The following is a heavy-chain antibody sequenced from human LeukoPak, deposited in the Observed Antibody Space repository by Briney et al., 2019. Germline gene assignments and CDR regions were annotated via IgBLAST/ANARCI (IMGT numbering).Heavy chain of an antibody. J-gene: IGHJ6*02. CDR1: GYSFTSYW. Sequence: GESLKISCKGSGYSFTSYWIGWVRQMPGKGLEWMGIIYPGDSDTRYRPSFQGQVTISADKSINTAYLQWSSLKASDTAMYYCARLTFGESDYYYGMDVWGQGTTVTVSS. CDR2: IYPGDSDT. V-gene: IGHV5-51*01. D-gene: IGHD3-10*01. CDR3: ARLTFGESDYYYGMDV.